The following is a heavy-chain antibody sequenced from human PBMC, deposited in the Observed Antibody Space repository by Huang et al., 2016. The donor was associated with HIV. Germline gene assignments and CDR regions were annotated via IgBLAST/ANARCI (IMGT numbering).Heavy chain of an antibody. CDR1: GSNFTT. D-gene: IGHD3-3*02. CDR2: IRNKANNNAT. CDR3: IILDGDY. J-gene: IGHJ4*02. Sequence: EVQLVESGGGSVQPGGFLILSCAASGSNFTTMHWVRQASGKGLEWVGRIRNKANNNATAYAASVRGRFTISRDDSRSTAYLQMTSLRIEDTALYYCIILDGDYWGLGILVTVSS. V-gene: IGHV3-73*01.